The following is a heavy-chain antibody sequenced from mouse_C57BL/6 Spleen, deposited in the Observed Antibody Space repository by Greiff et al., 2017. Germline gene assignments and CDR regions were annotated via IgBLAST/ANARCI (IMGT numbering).Heavy chain of an antibody. D-gene: IGHD2-3*01. CDR2: ISSGGDYI. J-gene: IGHJ2*01. CDR3: TRDGTVLYFDY. V-gene: IGHV5-9-1*02. CDR1: GFTFSSYA. Sequence: EVQRVESGEGLVKPGGSLKLSCAASGFTFSSYAMSWVRQTPEKRLEWVAYISSGGDYIYYADTVKGRFTISRDNARNTLYLQMSSLKSEDTAMYYCTRDGTVLYFDYWGQGTTLTVSS.